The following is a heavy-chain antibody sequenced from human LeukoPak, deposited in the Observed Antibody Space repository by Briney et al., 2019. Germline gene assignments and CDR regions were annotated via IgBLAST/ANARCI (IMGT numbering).Heavy chain of an antibody. CDR3: VRHEGRTTLDY. D-gene: IGHD1-7*01. CDR1: GGSISSYY. CDR2: ISHSGST. Sequence: PSETLSLTCTVSGGSISSYYWSWIRQPPGKGLEWIGYISHSGSTYYNTSLKSRVTISVDTSKNQFSLNLNSVTAADTAVYYCVRHEGRTTLDYWGQGTLVTVSS. V-gene: IGHV4-59*08. J-gene: IGHJ4*02.